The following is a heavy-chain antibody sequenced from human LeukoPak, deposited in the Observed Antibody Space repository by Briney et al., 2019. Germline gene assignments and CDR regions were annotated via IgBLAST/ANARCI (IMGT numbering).Heavy chain of an antibody. Sequence: SETLSLTCTVSGGSISSDDYWWGWIRQPPGRGLEWIGTIFYSGTTNYNPSLKSRVTISADTSKNQFSLKLSSVTAADTAVYYCARGDYYYMDVWGKGTTVTVPS. CDR2: IFYSGTT. V-gene: IGHV4-61*08. CDR1: GGSISSDDYW. CDR3: ARGDYYYMDV. D-gene: IGHD1-26*01. J-gene: IGHJ6*03.